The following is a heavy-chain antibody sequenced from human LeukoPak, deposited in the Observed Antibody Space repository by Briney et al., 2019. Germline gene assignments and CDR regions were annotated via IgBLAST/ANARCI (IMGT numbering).Heavy chain of an antibody. CDR1: GGSISSSSYY. V-gene: IGHV4-39*01. J-gene: IGHJ4*02. D-gene: IGHD6-19*01. Sequence: PSGTLSLTCTVSGGSISSSSYYWGWIRQPPGKGLEWIGSIYYSGSTYYNPSLKSRVTISVDTSKNQFSLKLSSVTAADTAVYYCARGGRIAVAGTDYWGPGTLVTVSS. CDR3: ARGGRIAVAGTDY. CDR2: IYYSGST.